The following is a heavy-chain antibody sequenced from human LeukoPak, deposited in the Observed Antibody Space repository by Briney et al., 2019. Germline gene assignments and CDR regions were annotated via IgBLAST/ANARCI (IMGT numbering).Heavy chain of an antibody. CDR2: ISYDGSNK. CDR1: GFTFSSYC. D-gene: IGHD3-3*01. V-gene: IGHV3-30*18. J-gene: IGHJ4*02. CDR3: AKDHIPVDFWSIDYFDY. Sequence: PGRSLRLSCAASGFTFSSYCMHSVRQAPGNGLEWVAVISYDGSNKYYADSVKGRFTISRDNSKNTLYLQMNSLRAEDTAVYYCAKDHIPVDFWSIDYFDYGGQGTLVTVFS.